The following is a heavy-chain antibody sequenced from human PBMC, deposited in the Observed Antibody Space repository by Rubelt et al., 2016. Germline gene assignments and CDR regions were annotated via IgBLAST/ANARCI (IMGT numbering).Heavy chain of an antibody. Sequence: QLQLQESGPGLVKPSETLSLTCTVSGGSISGSSYYWVWFRQPPGKGPALIGRIYYSGPTYSNTSLKSRGTVSVATAKNQLSRKLSSVTAADTAVYYCARVKHVPAIATYFDYWGQGTLVTVSS. CDR2: IYYSGPT. CDR1: GGSISGSSYY. D-gene: IGHD2-21*01. J-gene: IGHJ4*02. V-gene: IGHV4-39*01. CDR3: ARVKHVPAIATYFDY.